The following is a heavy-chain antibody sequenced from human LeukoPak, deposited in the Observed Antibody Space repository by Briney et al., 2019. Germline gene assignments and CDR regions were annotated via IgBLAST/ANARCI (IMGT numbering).Heavy chain of an antibody. CDR1: GITVSSKW. D-gene: IGHD4-17*01. CDR3: ARESGSVTSEVDFDY. Sequence: GVPLRLSWADSGITVSSKWMSWVRQATGKEMEWVATIRQDGSQKYYVDSVKGRFTISRDNAKNSLYLQMNSLRAEDTAVYYCARESGSVTSEVDFDYWGQGTLVTVSS. V-gene: IGHV3-7*01. J-gene: IGHJ4*02. CDR2: IRQDGSQK.